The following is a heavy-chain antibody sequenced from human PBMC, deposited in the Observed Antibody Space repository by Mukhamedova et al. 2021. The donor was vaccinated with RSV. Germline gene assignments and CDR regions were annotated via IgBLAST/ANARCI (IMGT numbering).Heavy chain of an antibody. Sequence: PGKGLEWVSVIYSGGSTYYTDSVKGRFTISRDNSKNTLYLQMNSLRAEDTAVYYCARDYYYDSSGYYDAFDIWGQGTMVTGSS. CDR2: IYSGGST. J-gene: IGHJ3*02. D-gene: IGHD3-22*01. CDR3: ARDYYYDSSGYYDAFDI. V-gene: IGHV3-53*05.